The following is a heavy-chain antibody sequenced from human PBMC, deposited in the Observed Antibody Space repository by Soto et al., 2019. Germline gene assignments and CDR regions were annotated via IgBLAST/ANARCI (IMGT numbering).Heavy chain of an antibody. CDR3: AKPPYDSSPFDY. D-gene: IGHD3-22*01. CDR2: ISGSGGST. Sequence: EVQLLESGGGLVQPGGSLRLSCAASGFTFSSYAMSWVRQAPGKGLEWVSAISGSGGSTYYADSVKGRFTISRDNAKNTLYLQMNSLRDEDTAVYYCAKPPYDSSPFDYWCQGTLFTVSS. J-gene: IGHJ4*02. CDR1: GFTFSSYA. V-gene: IGHV3-23*01.